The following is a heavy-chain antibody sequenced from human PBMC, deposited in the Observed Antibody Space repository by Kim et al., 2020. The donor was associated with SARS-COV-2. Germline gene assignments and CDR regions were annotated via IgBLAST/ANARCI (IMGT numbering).Heavy chain of an antibody. V-gene: IGHV3-74*01. Sequence: GGSLRLSCEASGFTFSSYWIHWVRQAPGEGLLWVSRINPDGSSTSHADPVKGRFTIFRDNARNMVYLYMNSLRDDDTAVYFCTRATTRSFDVWGQGTVVTVSS. CDR1: GFTFSSYW. J-gene: IGHJ3*01. CDR3: TRATTRSFDV. D-gene: IGHD4-17*01. CDR2: INPDGSST.